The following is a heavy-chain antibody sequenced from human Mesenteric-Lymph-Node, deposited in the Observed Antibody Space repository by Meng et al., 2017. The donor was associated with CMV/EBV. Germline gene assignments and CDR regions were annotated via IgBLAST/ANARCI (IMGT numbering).Heavy chain of an antibody. CDR3: ARSPLYYDFWSGYYTPIYYYYGMDV. Sequence: GESLKISCAASGFTFDDFGMSWVRQAPGKGLEWVSYISSGGSTIYYADSMKGRFTISRDNAKNSLYLQMNSLRAEDTAVYYCARSPLYYDFWSGYYTPIYYYYGMDVWGQGTTVTVSS. J-gene: IGHJ6*02. V-gene: IGHV3-48*04. CDR2: ISSGGSTI. D-gene: IGHD3-3*01. CDR1: GFTFDDFG.